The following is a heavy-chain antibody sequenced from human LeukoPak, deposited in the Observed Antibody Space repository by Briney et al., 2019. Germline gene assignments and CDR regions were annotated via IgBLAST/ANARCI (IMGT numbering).Heavy chain of an antibody. D-gene: IGHD5/OR15-5a*01. CDR3: ARDPRDVDIVSHPKRDWYFDL. V-gene: IGHV1-18*01. Sequence: ASVKVSCKASGYTFTSYGISWVRQAPGQGLEWMGWISAYNGNTNYAQKLQGRVTMTTDTSTSTAYMELSSLRSEDTAVYYCARDPRDVDIVSHPKRDWYFDLWGRGTLVTVSS. CDR1: GYTFTSYG. CDR2: ISAYNGNT. J-gene: IGHJ2*01.